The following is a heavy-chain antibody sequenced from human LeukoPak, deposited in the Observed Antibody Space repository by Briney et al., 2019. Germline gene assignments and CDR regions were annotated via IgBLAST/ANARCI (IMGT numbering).Heavy chain of an antibody. CDR2: ILASGSPT. D-gene: IGHD2-8*01. V-gene: IGHV3-23*01. J-gene: IGHJ4*02. CDR3: AKDLRPDGVDNFDH. Sequence: GGSLRLSCAASGFNFNSYTMNWVRQAPGKGLQWVANILASGSPTYYADSVKGRFIISRDNSKNTVYLQMNSLRVEDTAVYYCAKDLRPDGVDNFDHWGQGILVTVSS. CDR1: GFNFNSYT.